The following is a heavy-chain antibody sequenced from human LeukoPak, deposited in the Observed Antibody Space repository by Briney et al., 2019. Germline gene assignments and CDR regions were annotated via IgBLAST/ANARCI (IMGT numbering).Heavy chain of an antibody. CDR1: GFTFSSYA. CDR3: ARDRKSPRYYDILTGPDY. V-gene: IGHV3-30*04. J-gene: IGHJ4*02. CDR2: ISYDGSNK. D-gene: IGHD3-9*01. Sequence: PGGSLRLSCAASGFTFSSYAMHWVRQAPGKGLEWVAVISYDGSNKYYADSVKGRFTISRDNSKNTLYLQMNSLRAEDTAVYYCARDRKSPRYYDILTGPDYWGQGTLVTVSS.